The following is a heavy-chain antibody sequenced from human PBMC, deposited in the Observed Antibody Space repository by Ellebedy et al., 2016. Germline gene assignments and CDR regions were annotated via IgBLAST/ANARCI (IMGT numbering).Heavy chain of an antibody. CDR2: VFHTGGT. CDR1: GDSIISHY. V-gene: IGHV4-59*11. Sequence: SETLSLTCSVSGDSIISHYWNWIRRPPGKGLEWIGFVFHTGGTLRNPSLESRVTMSVDTFKRQFSLRLTSVTAADTAVYYCAKWNGGWYAFEVWGQGTMVTVSS. D-gene: IGHD6-19*01. J-gene: IGHJ3*01. CDR3: AKWNGGWYAFEV.